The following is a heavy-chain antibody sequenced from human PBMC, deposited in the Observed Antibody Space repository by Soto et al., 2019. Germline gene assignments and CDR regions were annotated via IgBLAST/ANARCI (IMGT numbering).Heavy chain of an antibody. J-gene: IGHJ4*02. CDR3: AKGAMYYDILTGPLFDY. D-gene: IGHD3-9*01. CDR1: GFTFSAYF. Sequence: GGSLRLSCAASGFTFSAYFMTWIRQAPGKGLEWVSYISSSGTTIFYADSVQGRFTISRDNAKKSLYLEINSLRAEDTAVYYCAKGAMYYDILTGPLFDYWGQGTLVTVSS. V-gene: IGHV3-11*01. CDR2: ISSSGTTI.